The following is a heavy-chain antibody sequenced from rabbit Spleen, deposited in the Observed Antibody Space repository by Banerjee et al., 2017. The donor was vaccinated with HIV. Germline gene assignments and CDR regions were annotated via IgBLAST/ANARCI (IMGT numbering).Heavy chain of an antibody. J-gene: IGHJ2*01. CDR3: ARNYVNAFDP. V-gene: IGHV1S45*01. CDR2: IDISDGDT. D-gene: IGHD1-1*01. CDR1: GFSFSSNW. Sequence: LEESGGGLVKPGGTLTLTCSVSGFSFSSNWICWVRQAPGKGLEWIACIDISDGDTDYANWPKGRFTISKTSSSTVTLLMTSVTAADTATYFCARNYVNAFDPWGQGTLVTVS.